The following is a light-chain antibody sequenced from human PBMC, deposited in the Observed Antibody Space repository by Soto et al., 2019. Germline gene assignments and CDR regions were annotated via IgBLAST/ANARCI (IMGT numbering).Light chain of an antibody. Sequence: EIVLTQSPGTLSLSPGERATLSCRASQSVSSSYLAWYQQKPGQAPRLLIYGASSRATGIPDRFSGSGSGTDFTLTISRLEPEDLAVYYCQRYGSSPLTFGGGTKVEIK. CDR1: QSVSSSY. CDR3: QRYGSSPLT. V-gene: IGKV3-20*01. CDR2: GAS. J-gene: IGKJ4*01.